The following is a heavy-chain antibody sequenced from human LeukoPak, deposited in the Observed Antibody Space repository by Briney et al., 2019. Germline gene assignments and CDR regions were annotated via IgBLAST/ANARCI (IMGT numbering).Heavy chain of an antibody. CDR3: ARLGGNWNSPGRDY. Sequence: SETLSPTCSVSGGSINGYSWTWIRQPPGMRLEWVGHISYTGTTNYNPSLTTRVAISVDTSKNQFSLKLTSVTAADTGMYFCARLGGNWNSPGRDYWGQGTRVTVSS. D-gene: IGHD3-10*01. CDR2: ISYTGTT. V-gene: IGHV4-59*08. J-gene: IGHJ4*02. CDR1: GGSINGYS.